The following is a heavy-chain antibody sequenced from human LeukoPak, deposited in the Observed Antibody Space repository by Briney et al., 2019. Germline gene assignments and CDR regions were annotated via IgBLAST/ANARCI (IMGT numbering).Heavy chain of an antibody. CDR1: GLTFSDYY. D-gene: IGHD3-3*01. CDR3: ARGLNYDFWSGYGGALNY. V-gene: IGHV3-11*01. CDR2: ISSSGSTI. J-gene: IGHJ4*02. Sequence: GGSLRLSCAASGLTFSDYYMSWIRQAPGKGLEWVSYISSSGSTIYYADSVKGRFTISRDNAKNSLYLQMYSLRAEDTAVYYCARGLNYDFWSGYGGALNYWGQGTLVTVSS.